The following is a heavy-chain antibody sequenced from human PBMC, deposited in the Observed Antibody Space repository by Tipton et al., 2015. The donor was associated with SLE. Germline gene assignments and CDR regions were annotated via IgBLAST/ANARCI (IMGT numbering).Heavy chain of an antibody. D-gene: IGHD4-17*01. V-gene: IGHV3-7*01. Sequence: GSLRLSCAASGFTFSSYWMSWVRQAPGKGLEWVANIKQDGSEKYYVDSVKGRFTISRDNAKNSLYLQMNSLRAEDTAVYYCAKDYGDYYWYFDLWGRGTLVTVSS. CDR2: IKQDGSEK. J-gene: IGHJ2*01. CDR3: AKDYGDYYWYFDL. CDR1: GFTFSSYW.